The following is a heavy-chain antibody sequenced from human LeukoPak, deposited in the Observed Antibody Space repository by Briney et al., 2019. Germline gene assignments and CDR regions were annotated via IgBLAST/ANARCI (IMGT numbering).Heavy chain of an antibody. D-gene: IGHD2-21*01. J-gene: IGHJ3*02. CDR1: GFTFSSYS. CDR2: ISSSGSTI. CDR3: AILSVVVVNDAFDI. V-gene: IGHV3-48*04. Sequence: GGSLRLSCAASGFTFSSYSMNWVRQAPGKGLEWVSYISSSGSTIYYADSVKGRFTISRDNAKNSLYLQMNSLRAEDTAVYYCAILSVVVVNDAFDIWGQGTMVTVSS.